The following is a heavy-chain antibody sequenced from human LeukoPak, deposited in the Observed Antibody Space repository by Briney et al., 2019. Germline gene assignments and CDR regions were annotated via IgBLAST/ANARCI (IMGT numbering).Heavy chain of an antibody. CDR2: SGSGGST. D-gene: IGHD3-3*01. J-gene: IGHJ4*02. CDR1: GFTFSSYA. CDR3: AKDFWSGYYPNY. Sequence: GGSLRLSCAASGFTFSSYAMSWVRQAPGKGLEWVSGSGSGGSTYYADSVKGRFTISRDNSKNTLYLQMNSLRAEDTAVYYCAKDFWSGYYPNYWGQGTLVTVSS. V-gene: IGHV3-23*01.